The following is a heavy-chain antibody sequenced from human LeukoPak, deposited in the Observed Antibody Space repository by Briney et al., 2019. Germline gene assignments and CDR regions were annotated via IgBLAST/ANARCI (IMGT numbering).Heavy chain of an antibody. CDR3: ARQEQQLIYNWFDP. Sequence: SETLSLTCTVSGGSISSYYWSWIRQPPGKGLEWIGYIYYSGSTNYNPSLKSRVTITVDTSKNQFSLRLTSVTAADTAVYYCARQEQQLIYNWFDPWGQGTLVTVSS. J-gene: IGHJ5*02. V-gene: IGHV4-59*01. CDR1: GGSISSYY. D-gene: IGHD6-13*01. CDR2: IYYSGST.